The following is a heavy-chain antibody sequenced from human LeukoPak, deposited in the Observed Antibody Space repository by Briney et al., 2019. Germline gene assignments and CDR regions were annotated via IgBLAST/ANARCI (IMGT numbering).Heavy chain of an antibody. CDR3: ARDLYGSGSWFDP. J-gene: IGHJ5*02. V-gene: IGHV3-48*03. CDR1: GFTLSSFE. Sequence: GGPLRLSCAAPGFTLSSFEMNWAGQAQGKGLEWVSYISSSGSTIYYADSVKGRFTISRDNAKNSLYLQMNSLRAEDTAVYYCARDLYGSGSWFDPWGQGTLVTVSS. CDR2: ISSSGSTI. D-gene: IGHD3-10*01.